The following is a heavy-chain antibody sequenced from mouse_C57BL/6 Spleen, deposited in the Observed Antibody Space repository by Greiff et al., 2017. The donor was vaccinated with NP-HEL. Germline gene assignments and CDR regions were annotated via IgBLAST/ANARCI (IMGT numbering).Heavy chain of an antibody. CDR1: GYAFSSSW. V-gene: IGHV1-82*01. CDR2: IYPGDGDT. D-gene: IGHD1-1*01. Sequence: VKLQESGPELVKPGASVKISCKASGYAFSSSWMNWVKQRPGKGLEWIGRIYPGDGDTNYNGKFKGKATLTADKSSSTAYMQLSSLTSEDSAVYFCARSPTTRAYYFDYWGQGTTLTVSS. CDR3: ARSPTTRAYYFDY. J-gene: IGHJ2*01.